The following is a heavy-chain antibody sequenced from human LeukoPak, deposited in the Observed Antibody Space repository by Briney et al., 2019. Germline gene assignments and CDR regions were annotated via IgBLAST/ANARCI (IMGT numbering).Heavy chain of an antibody. CDR3: ARERSGSPGDYYYGMDV. J-gene: IGHJ6*02. V-gene: IGHV1-69*04. Sequence: GASVKVSCKASGGTFSSYAISWVRQAPGQGLEWMGRIIPILGIANYAQKFQGRVTITADKSTSTAYMELSSLRSEDTAVYYCARERSGSPGDYYYGMDVWGQGTTVTVSS. CDR2: IIPILGIA. D-gene: IGHD1-26*01. CDR1: GGTFSSYA.